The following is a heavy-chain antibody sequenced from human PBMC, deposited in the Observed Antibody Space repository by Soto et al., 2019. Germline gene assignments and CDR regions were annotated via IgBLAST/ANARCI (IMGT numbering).Heavy chain of an antibody. J-gene: IGHJ5*02. CDR1: GGTFSSYA. CDR3: ARDRGPSSGYYPYWFDP. CDR2: IIPMFGTA. V-gene: IGHV1-69*12. Sequence: QVQLVQSGAEVKKPGSSVKVSCKASGGTFSSYAISWVRQAPGQGLEWMGEIIPMFGTANYAQKFQGRVTITADESTSTAYMELSSLRCEDTAVYYCARDRGPSSGYYPYWFDPWGQGTLVTVSS. D-gene: IGHD3-22*01.